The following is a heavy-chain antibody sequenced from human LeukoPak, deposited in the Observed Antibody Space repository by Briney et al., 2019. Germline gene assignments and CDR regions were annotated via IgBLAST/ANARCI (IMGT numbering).Heavy chain of an antibody. Sequence: SETLSLTCTVSGGSISSYYWSWIRQPPGKGLEWIGYIYYSGSTNYNPSHKSRVTISVDTSKNQFSLKLSSVTAADTAVYYCARGGGYGDSGDYWGQGTLVTVSS. D-gene: IGHD4-17*01. CDR1: GGSISSYY. CDR2: IYYSGST. CDR3: ARGGGYGDSGDY. V-gene: IGHV4-59*01. J-gene: IGHJ4*02.